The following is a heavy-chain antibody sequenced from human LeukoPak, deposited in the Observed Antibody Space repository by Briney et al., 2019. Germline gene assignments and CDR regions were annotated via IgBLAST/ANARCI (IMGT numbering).Heavy chain of an antibody. Sequence: ASVKVSCKFSGYTLTELSMHWVRQAPGKGLEWMGGFDPEDGETIYAQKFQGRVTMTEDTSTDTAYMELSSLRSEDTAVYYCATTRGYSYALDYWGQGTLVTVSS. CDR2: FDPEDGET. CDR1: GYTLTELS. V-gene: IGHV1-24*01. J-gene: IGHJ4*02. D-gene: IGHD5-18*01. CDR3: ATTRGYSYALDY.